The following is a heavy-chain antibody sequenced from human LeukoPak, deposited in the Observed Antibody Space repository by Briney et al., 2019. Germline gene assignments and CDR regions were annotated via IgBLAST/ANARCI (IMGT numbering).Heavy chain of an antibody. D-gene: IGHD3-22*01. J-gene: IGHJ3*02. Sequence: GGSLRLSCAASGFTVSSNYMSWVRQAPGKGLEWVSVIYSGGSTYYADSVKGRFTISRDNSKNTLYLQMNSLRAEDTAVYYCALRTMIVGGPGAFDIWGQGTMVTVS. CDR3: ALRTMIVGGPGAFDI. CDR1: GFTVSSNY. CDR2: IYSGGST. V-gene: IGHV3-53*01.